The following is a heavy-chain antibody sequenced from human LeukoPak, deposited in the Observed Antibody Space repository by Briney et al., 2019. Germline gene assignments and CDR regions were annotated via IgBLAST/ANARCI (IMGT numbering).Heavy chain of an antibody. Sequence: PSETLSLTCTVSGGSISSSSYYWGWIRQPAGKGLEWIGRIYANESPNYNPSLKSRVTISLDTSKNQFSLKLSSVTAADTAVYYCARYGYSSGPSWGQGTLVTVSS. CDR2: IYANESP. CDR3: ARYGYSSGPS. J-gene: IGHJ5*02. V-gene: IGHV4-61*02. CDR1: GGSISSSSYY. D-gene: IGHD6-19*01.